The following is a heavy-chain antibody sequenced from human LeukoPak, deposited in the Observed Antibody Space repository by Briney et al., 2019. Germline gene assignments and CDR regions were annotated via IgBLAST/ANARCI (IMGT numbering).Heavy chain of an antibody. CDR1: GGSISSYY. V-gene: IGHV4-59*01. CDR3: ARGAYGDYVWAPHYYYYYYMDV. J-gene: IGHJ6*03. CDR2: IYYSGST. D-gene: IGHD4-17*01. Sequence: PSETLSLTCTVSGGSISSYYWSWIRQPPGKGLEWIGYIYYSGSTNYNPSLKGRVTISVDTSKNQFSLKLSSVTAADTAVYYCARGAYGDYVWAPHYYYYYYMDVWGKGTTVTVSS.